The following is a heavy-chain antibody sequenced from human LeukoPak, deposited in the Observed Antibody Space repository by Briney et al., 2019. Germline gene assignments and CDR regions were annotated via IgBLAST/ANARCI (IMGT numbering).Heavy chain of an antibody. CDR1: GYTFTDYY. J-gene: IGHJ4*02. V-gene: IGHV1-2*02. CDR2: INPNSGST. CDR3: ARGAVRVVGYFDY. D-gene: IGHD1-26*01. Sequence: ASVKVSCKPSGYTFTDYYMHWVRQAPGQGLEWMGWINPNSGSTNYAQKFQGRVTMTRDTSISTAYMEMSRLTSDDTAVYYCARGAVRVVGYFDYWGQGTLVTVSS.